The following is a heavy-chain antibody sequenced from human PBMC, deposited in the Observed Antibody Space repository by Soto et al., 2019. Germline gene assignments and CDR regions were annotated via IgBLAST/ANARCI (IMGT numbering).Heavy chain of an antibody. J-gene: IGHJ6*02. D-gene: IGHD2-21*01. CDR3: ARDSSSLAYCGVGYYYGMDV. V-gene: IGHV3-30-3*01. CDR2: ISYDGSNK. CDR1: GFTFSSYA. Sequence: QVQLVESGGGVVQPGRSLRLSCAASGFTFSSYAMHWVRQAPGKGLEWVAVISYDGSNKYYADSVKGRFTISRDNSKNTLYLQMNSLRAEDTAVYYCARDSSSLAYCGVGYYYGMDVWGQGTTVTVSS.